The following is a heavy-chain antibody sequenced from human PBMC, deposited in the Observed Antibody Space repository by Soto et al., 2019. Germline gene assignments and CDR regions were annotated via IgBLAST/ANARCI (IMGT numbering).Heavy chain of an antibody. CDR2: INPNSGGT. V-gene: IGHV1-2*02. Sequence: QVQLVQSGPEVKKPGASVKVSCKASGYTFTGYYMHWVRQAPGQGREWMGWINPNSGGTNYAQKFQGRVTMTRDTSISTAYMELSSLRSDDTAVYYCARLTGVLGPGGDYYYYGMDVWGQGTTVTVSS. CDR1: GYTFTGYY. J-gene: IGHJ6*02. CDR3: ARLTGVLGPGGDYYYYGMDV. D-gene: IGHD3-3*01.